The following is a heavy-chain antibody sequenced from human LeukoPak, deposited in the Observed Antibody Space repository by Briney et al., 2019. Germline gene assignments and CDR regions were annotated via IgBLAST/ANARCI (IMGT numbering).Heavy chain of an antibody. CDR3: ARDREIVVVPAAIGY. CDR2: IKQDGSEK. Sequence: PGGSLRLSCAASGFTFSSYWMSWVRQAPGKGLEWVANIKQDGSEKYYADSVKGRFTISRDNAKNSLYLQMNSLRAEDTAVYYCARDREIVVVPAAIGYWGQGTLVTVSS. CDR1: GFTFSSYW. D-gene: IGHD2-2*01. V-gene: IGHV3-7*03. J-gene: IGHJ4*02.